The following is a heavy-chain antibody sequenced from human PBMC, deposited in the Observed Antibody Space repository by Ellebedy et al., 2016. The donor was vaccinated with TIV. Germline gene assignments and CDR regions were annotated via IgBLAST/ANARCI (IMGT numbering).Heavy chain of an antibody. CDR1: GFTFSNYA. Sequence: GESLKISCAASGFTFSNYAMSWIRQAPGKGLEWVSSLRPANGNTYYADSVKGRFTISRDNAKNSLYLQMNSLRVEDTAVYYCASRFLEWLSWGQGTLVTVSS. V-gene: IGHV3-23*01. CDR2: LRPANGNT. J-gene: IGHJ4*02. CDR3: ASRFLEWLS. D-gene: IGHD3-3*01.